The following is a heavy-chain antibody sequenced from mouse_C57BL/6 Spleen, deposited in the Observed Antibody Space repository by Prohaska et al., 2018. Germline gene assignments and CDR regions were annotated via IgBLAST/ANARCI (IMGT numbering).Heavy chain of an antibody. CDR1: GYTFTDYY. J-gene: IGHJ1*03. CDR3: ARGDFYGYDEEAWYFDV. CDR2: INPNNGGT. D-gene: IGHD2-2*01. V-gene: IGHV1-26*01. Sequence: EVQLQQSGPELVKPGASVKISCKASGYTFTDYYMNWVKQSHGKSLEWIGDINPNNGGTSYNQKFKGKATLTVDKSSSTAYMELRSLTSEDSAVYYCARGDFYGYDEEAWYFDVWGTGTTVTVSS.